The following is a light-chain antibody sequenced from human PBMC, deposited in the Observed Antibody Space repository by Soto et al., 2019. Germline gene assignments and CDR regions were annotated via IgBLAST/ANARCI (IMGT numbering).Light chain of an antibody. CDR1: QIVSGK. J-gene: IGKJ4*01. Sequence: EILMTQSPATLSVAPGERGTLSFMAGQIVSGKLGWYQQNPGQAPRLLIFDASTRATGITGRFSGSGSGTEFTLTISSLLSEDFALYYCQQYNRWPLTFGGGRKVDIK. V-gene: IGKV3-15*01. CDR2: DAS. CDR3: QQYNRWPLT.